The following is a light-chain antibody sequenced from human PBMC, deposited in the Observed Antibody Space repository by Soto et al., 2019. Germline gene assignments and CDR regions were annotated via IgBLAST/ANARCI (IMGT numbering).Light chain of an antibody. Sequence: QSALTQPASVSGSTGQSITISCTGTSSDVGSYNLVSWYQQHPGKAPKLMIYEGSKRPSGVSNRFSGSKSGNTASLTISGLQAEDEADYYCCSYAGSSTYAFGTGTKLTVL. J-gene: IGLJ1*01. CDR2: EGS. V-gene: IGLV2-23*01. CDR3: CSYAGSSTYA. CDR1: SSDVGSYNL.